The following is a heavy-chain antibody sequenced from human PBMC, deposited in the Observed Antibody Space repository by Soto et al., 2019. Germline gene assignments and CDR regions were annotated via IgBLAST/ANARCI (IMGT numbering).Heavy chain of an antibody. V-gene: IGHV3-23*01. J-gene: IGHJ6*02. CDR3: AKSRIVGATLSYYYYGMDV. D-gene: IGHD1-26*01. CDR2: ISGSGAGT. Sequence: GGSLRLSCAASGFTFSSYAISWVRQAPGKGLEWASVISGSGAGTYYRDSVKGRFTISRDNSKNTLYLQMNSLRAEDTALYYCAKSRIVGATLSYYYYGMDVWGLGTTVTVSS. CDR1: GFTFSSYA.